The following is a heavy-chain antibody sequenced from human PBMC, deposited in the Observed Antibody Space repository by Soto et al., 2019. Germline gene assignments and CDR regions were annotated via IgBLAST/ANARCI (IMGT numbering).Heavy chain of an antibody. J-gene: IGHJ4*02. D-gene: IGHD1-1*01. Sequence: QITLKESAPPRVKPTQTLTLTCTFSGFSLTSRPMGVGWIRQPPGKALEWLAFIYWDDDKRYSPSLRSRITITRDASGNQVVLTMTNRDPVDTATYYCAHRLSGYNWNGGYFDYWGQGALVTVSS. V-gene: IGHV2-5*02. CDR3: AHRLSGYNWNGGYFDY. CDR1: GFSLTSRPMG. CDR2: IYWDDDK.